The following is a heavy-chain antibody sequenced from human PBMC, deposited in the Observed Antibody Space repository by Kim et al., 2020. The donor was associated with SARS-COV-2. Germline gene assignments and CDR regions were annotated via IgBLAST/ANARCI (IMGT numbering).Heavy chain of an antibody. D-gene: IGHD3-3*01. CDR2: FDPEDGET. J-gene: IGHJ5*02. V-gene: IGHV1-24*01. Sequence: ASVKVSCKVSGYTLTELSMHWVRQAPGKGLEWMGGFDPEDGETIYAQKFQGRVTMTEDTSTDTAYMELSSLRSEDTAVYYCATSPGGWSGYSAIWFDPWGRGTLVTVSS. CDR3: ATSPGGWSGYSAIWFDP. CDR1: GYTLTELS.